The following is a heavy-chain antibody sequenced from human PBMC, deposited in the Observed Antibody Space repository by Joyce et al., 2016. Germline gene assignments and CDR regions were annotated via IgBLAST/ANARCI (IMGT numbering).Heavy chain of an antibody. CDR1: GFTFDHYS. Sequence: EVRLEESGGAVVRPGRSMRLSCVGTGFTFDHYSSHWVRQASGKGLEWVSLISWDGDNTYYADSVKGRFTISRDNGNNSLYLQMNSLTTEDSALYYCARDALRGGYVFDSWGQGTLVTVSS. CDR3: ARDALRGGYVFDS. J-gene: IGHJ5*01. D-gene: IGHD5-12*01. CDR2: ISWDGDNT. V-gene: IGHV3-43*01.